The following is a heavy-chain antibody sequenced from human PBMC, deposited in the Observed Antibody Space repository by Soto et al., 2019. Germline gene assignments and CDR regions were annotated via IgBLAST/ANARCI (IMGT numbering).Heavy chain of an antibody. D-gene: IGHD2-15*01. Sequence: GSLRLSCAASGFTFNSYSMNWVRKAPGKGLEWVSSMSRSSRYIYYADSVKGRFTISRDNARNSVYPQMDSLRAEDTAVYYCARDGGVAATLANYFDYWGQGTLVTVSS. CDR2: MSRSSRYI. CDR1: GFTFNSYS. CDR3: ARDGGVAATLANYFDY. V-gene: IGHV3-21*01. J-gene: IGHJ4*02.